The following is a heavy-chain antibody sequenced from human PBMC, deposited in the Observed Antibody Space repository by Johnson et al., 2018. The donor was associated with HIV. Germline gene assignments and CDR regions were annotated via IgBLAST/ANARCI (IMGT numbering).Heavy chain of an antibody. Sequence: VQLVESGGGLVKPGGSLRLSCAASGLTFSHAWMTWVRQAPGKGLEWVGRIKSKTDGGTTDYAAPVKGRFTISRDDAQNTLYLQMNSLKTEDTAVYYCTTLAESSSSMYAFDIWGQGKMLTVSS. CDR1: GLTFSHAW. D-gene: IGHD6-6*01. CDR2: IKSKTDGGTT. V-gene: IGHV3-15*01. J-gene: IGHJ3*02. CDR3: TTLAESSSSMYAFDI.